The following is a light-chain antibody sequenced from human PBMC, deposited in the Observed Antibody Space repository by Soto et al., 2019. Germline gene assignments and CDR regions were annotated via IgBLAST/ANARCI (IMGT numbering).Light chain of an antibody. Sequence: QSALTQPPSVSGSPGQSVTISCTGTSSDVGSYNRVSWYQQPPGTAPKLMIYEVSNRPSGFPDRFSGSKSGNTASLTISGLQAEDEADYYCSSYTSSSSVVFGGGTQLTVL. V-gene: IGLV2-18*02. J-gene: IGLJ2*01. CDR2: EVS. CDR3: SSYTSSSSVV. CDR1: SSDVGSYNR.